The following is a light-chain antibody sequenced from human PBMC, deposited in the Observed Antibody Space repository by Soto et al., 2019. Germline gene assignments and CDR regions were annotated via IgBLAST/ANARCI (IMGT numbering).Light chain of an antibody. CDR3: QQRSAWPQIT. V-gene: IGKV3-11*01. CDR1: QSVRSY. CDR2: DAS. J-gene: IGKJ5*01. Sequence: SPGTLSLSPGERATLSCRASQSVRSYLAWYQQKPGQAPRLLIYDASNRATGIPARFSGSGSGTDFTLTISSLDPEDFAVYYCQQRSAWPQITFGQGTRLENK.